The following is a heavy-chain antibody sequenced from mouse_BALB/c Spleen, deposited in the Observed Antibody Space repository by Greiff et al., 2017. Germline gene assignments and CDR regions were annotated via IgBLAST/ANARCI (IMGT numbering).Heavy chain of an antibody. D-gene: IGHD1-1*01. CDR1: GFTFSSYT. V-gene: IGHV5-12-2*01. CDR2: ISNGGGST. Sequence: VKLMESGGGLVQPGGSLKLSCAASGFTFSSYTMSWVRQTPEKRLEWVAYISNGGGSTYYPDTVKGRFTISRDNAKNTLYLQMSSLKSEDTAMYYCARHTTTVGGAMDYWGQGTSVTVSS. CDR3: ARHTTTVGGAMDY. J-gene: IGHJ4*01.